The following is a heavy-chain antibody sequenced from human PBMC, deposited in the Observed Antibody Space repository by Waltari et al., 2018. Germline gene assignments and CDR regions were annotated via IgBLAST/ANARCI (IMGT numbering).Heavy chain of an antibody. CDR2: SYDGDTT. CDR1: GFTVNNNY. Sequence: DVQLVETGGGLIQPGGSLRLSCAASGFTVNNNYMGWVRQAPGRGLEWVSGSYDGDTTFYADSVKGRFTVSTDASKNTLFLQMNSLRADDTAIYYCAKDLIPITLFEKDYFYGMDVWGQGTAVTVSS. CDR3: AKDLIPITLFEKDYFYGMDV. J-gene: IGHJ6*02. D-gene: IGHD3-3*01. V-gene: IGHV3-53*02.